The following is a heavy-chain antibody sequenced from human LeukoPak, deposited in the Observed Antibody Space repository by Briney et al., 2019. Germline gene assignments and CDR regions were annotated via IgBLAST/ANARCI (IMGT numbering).Heavy chain of an antibody. J-gene: IGHJ4*02. V-gene: IGHV3-33*05. CDR3: ARDSITGDNSLDF. CDR2: ITNDGNYE. Sequence: GRSLRLSCAASGFTFSTYGMHWVRQAPGKSLEWEAVITNDGNYEKYADAVRGRFTISRDNSKNTLYLQMNSLSAEDTAVYYCARDSITGDNSLDFWGRGTLVTVSS. CDR1: GFTFSTYG. D-gene: IGHD7-27*01.